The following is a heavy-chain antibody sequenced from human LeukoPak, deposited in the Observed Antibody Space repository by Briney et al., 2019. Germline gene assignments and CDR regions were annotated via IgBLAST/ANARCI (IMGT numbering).Heavy chain of an antibody. CDR3: ARVGSSSWYGWFDP. CDR2: ISSGSTYI. V-gene: IGHV3-21*01. J-gene: IGHJ5*02. Sequence: MSWIRQVPGKGLEWVSSISSGSTYIYNADSVQGRFTISRDNAKNSLYLQMNSLRAEDTAVYYCARVGSSSWYGWFDPWGQGTLVTVSS. D-gene: IGHD6-13*01.